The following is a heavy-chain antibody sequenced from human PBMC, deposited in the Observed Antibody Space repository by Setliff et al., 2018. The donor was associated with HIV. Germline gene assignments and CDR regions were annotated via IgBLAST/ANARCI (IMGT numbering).Heavy chain of an antibody. CDR2: ISSSSSYI. Sequence: GGSLRLSCAASGFTFSSYWLSWVRQAPGKGLEWVSSISSSSSYIYYADSVKGRFTISRDNAKNSLYLQKNSLRVEDTAVYYCARANGGYSYGLRGGMDVWGQGTTVTVSS. V-gene: IGHV3-21*01. J-gene: IGHJ6*02. CDR1: GFTFSSYW. D-gene: IGHD5-18*01. CDR3: ARANGGYSYGLRGGMDV.